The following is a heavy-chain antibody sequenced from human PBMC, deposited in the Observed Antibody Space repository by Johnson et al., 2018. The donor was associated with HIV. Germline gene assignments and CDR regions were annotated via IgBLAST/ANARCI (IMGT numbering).Heavy chain of an antibody. J-gene: IGHJ3*02. CDR2: IRYAGSYK. V-gene: IGHV3-30*02. D-gene: IGHD4-17*01. CDR1: GFNFNIYG. CDR3: ARVIRLGAVRLRHAFDI. Sequence: QVQLVESGGGVVQPGGSLRLSCAASGFNFNIYGMHWVRQAPVRGLEWVAFIRYAGSYKNYVESVKGRFTISRDNSKNTLYLQMNSLRAEDTAVYYCARVIRLGAVRLRHAFDIWGQGTMVTVSS.